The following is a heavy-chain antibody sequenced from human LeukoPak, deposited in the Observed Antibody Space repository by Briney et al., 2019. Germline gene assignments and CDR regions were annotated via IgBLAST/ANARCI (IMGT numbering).Heavy chain of an antibody. CDR2: IRYDGSNK. CDR3: AKDRGIVVVTAALDY. Sequence: PGGSLRLSCAASGFTFSSYGMHWVRQAPGEGLEWVAFIRYDGSNKYYADSVKGRFTISRDNSKNTLYLQMNSLRAEDTAVYYCAKDRGIVVVTAALDYWGQGTLVTVSS. CDR1: GFTFSSYG. J-gene: IGHJ4*02. D-gene: IGHD2-21*02. V-gene: IGHV3-30*02.